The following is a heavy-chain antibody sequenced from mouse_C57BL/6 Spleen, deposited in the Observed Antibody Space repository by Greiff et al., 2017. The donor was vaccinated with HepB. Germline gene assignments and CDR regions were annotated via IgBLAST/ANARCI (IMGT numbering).Heavy chain of an antibody. CDR1: GYTFTSYW. J-gene: IGHJ2*01. D-gene: IGHD2-3*01. Sequence: QVHVKQPGAELVKPGASVKMSCKASGYTFTSYWITWVKQRPGQGLEWIGDIYPGSGSTNYNEKFKSKATLTVDTSSSTAYMQLSSLTSEDSAVYYCARQIYDGYYDYWGQGTTLTVSS. V-gene: IGHV1-55*01. CDR3: ARQIYDGYYDY. CDR2: IYPGSGST.